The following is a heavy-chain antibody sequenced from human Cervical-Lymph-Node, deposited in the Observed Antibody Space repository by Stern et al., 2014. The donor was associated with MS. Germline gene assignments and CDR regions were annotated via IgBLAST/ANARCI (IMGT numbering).Heavy chain of an antibody. CDR3: ARDHFTTSLDV. D-gene: IGHD2-2*01. V-gene: IGHV4-31*03. CDR2: IYYSGTT. Sequence: VQLVESGPGLVKPSHTLSLTCTVSGGTISSYNYHWTRMPPHPGKGLEGIGHIYYSGTTYYNPSLKSRVSITVDTSQNLFSLRLSSVTAADAAVYYCARDHFTTSLDVWGHGTTVTVS. CDR1: GGTISSYNYH. J-gene: IGHJ6*02.